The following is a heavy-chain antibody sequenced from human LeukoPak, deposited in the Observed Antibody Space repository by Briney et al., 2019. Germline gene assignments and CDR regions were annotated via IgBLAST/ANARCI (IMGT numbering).Heavy chain of an antibody. Sequence: GGSLRLSCAVSGFTFSSYEMNWVRQAPGKGLEWVSYIDSSGSSIYFADSVKGRFTISRVNGKNSLYLQMNSLRVEDTAVYYCARDSGGDSGFDYWGQGTLVTVSS. D-gene: IGHD3-10*01. J-gene: IGHJ4*02. V-gene: IGHV3-48*03. CDR3: ARDSGGDSGFDY. CDR2: IDSSGSSI. CDR1: GFTFSSYE.